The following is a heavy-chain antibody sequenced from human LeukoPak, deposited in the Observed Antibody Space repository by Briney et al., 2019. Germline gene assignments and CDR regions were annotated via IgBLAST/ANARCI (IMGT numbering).Heavy chain of an antibody. V-gene: IGHV3-49*04. J-gene: IGHJ3*02. Sequence: GGSLRLSCTTSGFTFSDYAVSWVRQAPGKGLEWIGFIRNKANGGTTEYAASVKGRFTISRDDSKTIAHLQMSSLKTEDTAVYSSGWASGAFDIWGQGTKVTVSS. CDR3: GWASGAFDI. CDR1: GFTFSDYA. D-gene: IGHD3-22*01. CDR2: IRNKANGGTT.